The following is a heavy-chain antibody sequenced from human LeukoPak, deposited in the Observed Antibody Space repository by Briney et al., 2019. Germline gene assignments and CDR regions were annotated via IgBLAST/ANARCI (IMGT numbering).Heavy chain of an antibody. V-gene: IGHV4-31*11. J-gene: IGHJ4*02. Sequence: SETLSLTCAVYGGSFSGYYWSWIRQHPGKGLEWIGYIYYSGNTYYNPSLKSRVTISVDTSKNQFSLMVNSVTAADTAVYYCAREVPYYGSSGYYLDYWGQGTLVTVSS. CDR2: IYYSGNT. D-gene: IGHD3-22*01. CDR3: AREVPYYGSSGYYLDY. CDR1: GGSFSGYY.